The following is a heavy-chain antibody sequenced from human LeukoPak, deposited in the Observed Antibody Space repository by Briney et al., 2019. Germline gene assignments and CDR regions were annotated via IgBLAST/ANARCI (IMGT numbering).Heavy chain of an antibody. CDR3: ARASLDWDFDY. J-gene: IGHJ4*02. CDR1: GFTFTSSA. Sequence: ASVKVSCKASGFTFTSSAVQWVRQARGQRLEWIGWIVVGSGNTNYAQKFQGRVTMTRDTSISTAYMELSRLRSDDTAVYYCARASLDWDFDYWGQGTLVTVSS. CDR2: IVVGSGNT. V-gene: IGHV1-58*01. D-gene: IGHD3-9*01.